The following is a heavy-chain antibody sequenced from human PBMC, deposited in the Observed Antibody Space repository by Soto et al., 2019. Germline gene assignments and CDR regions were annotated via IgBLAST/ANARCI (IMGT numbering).Heavy chain of an antibody. CDR2: ISSSSSYI. CDR3: ARAVVPAGTNWFDP. J-gene: IGHJ5*02. D-gene: IGHD2-2*01. Sequence: GGSLRLSCAASGFTFSSYSMNWVRQAPGKGLEWVSSISSSSSYIYYADSVKGRFTISRDNAKNSLYLQMNSLRAEDTAVYYCARAVVPAGTNWFDPWGQGTLVTVSS. CDR1: GFTFSSYS. V-gene: IGHV3-21*01.